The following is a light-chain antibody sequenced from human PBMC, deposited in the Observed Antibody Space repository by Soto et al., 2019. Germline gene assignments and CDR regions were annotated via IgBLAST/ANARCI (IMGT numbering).Light chain of an antibody. J-gene: IGKJ1*01. CDR2: KAS. V-gene: IGKV1-5*03. Sequence: DIQMTQSPSTLSASVGDRVTITCRASQTIGNWLAWYQQKAGKAPKLLIYKASSLEGGVPSRFSWCGAGTEFTLTISSLQPDDFATYYCQQYNGTFGQGTKVEIK. CDR3: QQYNGT. CDR1: QTIGNW.